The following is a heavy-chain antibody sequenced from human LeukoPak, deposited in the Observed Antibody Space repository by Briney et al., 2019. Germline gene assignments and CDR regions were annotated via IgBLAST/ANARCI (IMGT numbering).Heavy chain of an antibody. J-gene: IGHJ4*02. V-gene: IGHV4-38-2*01. D-gene: IGHD3-9*01. Sequence: SETLSLTCAVSGYLISDGYFWGWIRQPPGKGLEWIGSTHNDGTISYSPSLRSRVTISVDTSKNQFSLKLRSVTAADTAFYYCARVIRYDILTGFYFDHWGQGTLVTVSS. CDR1: GYLISDGYF. CDR2: THNDGTI. CDR3: ARVIRYDILTGFYFDH.